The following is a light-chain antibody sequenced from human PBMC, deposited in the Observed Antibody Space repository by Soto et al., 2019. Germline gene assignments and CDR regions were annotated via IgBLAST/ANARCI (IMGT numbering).Light chain of an antibody. CDR2: DAS. CDR1: QSVSSY. Sequence: EIVLTQSPATLSLSPGESATLSCRASQSVSSYLAWHQQKPGQAPRLLIYDASNRATGLPARFSGSGSGTDFTLTISSLEPEDFAVYYCQQRSNWPPWTFGPGTKVEIK. CDR3: QQRSNWPPWT. V-gene: IGKV3-11*01. J-gene: IGKJ1*01.